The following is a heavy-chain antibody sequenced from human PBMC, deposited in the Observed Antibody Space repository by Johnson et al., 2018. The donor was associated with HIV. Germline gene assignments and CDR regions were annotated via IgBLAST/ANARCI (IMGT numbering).Heavy chain of an antibody. D-gene: IGHD5-18*01. CDR2: IGTAGDT. J-gene: IGHJ3*02. V-gene: IGHV3-13*01. CDR1: GFTFSSYG. Sequence: VQLVESGGGVVRPGGSLRLSCAASGFTFSSYGMHWVRQATGKGLEWVSAIGTAGDTYYPGSVKGRFTISRENAKNSLYLQMNSLRVEDTAVYYCARDHGQLWLLPAFDIWGQGTMVTVSS. CDR3: ARDHGQLWLLPAFDI.